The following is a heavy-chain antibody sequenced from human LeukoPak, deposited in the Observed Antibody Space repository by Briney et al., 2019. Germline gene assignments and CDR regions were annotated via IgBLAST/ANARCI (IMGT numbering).Heavy chain of an antibody. D-gene: IGHD4-11*01. CDR3: IRDFLTVTTNDY. J-gene: IGHJ4*02. V-gene: IGHV3-74*01. CDR1: GFSFSDYW. CDR2: IKTDGSDR. Sequence: PGGSLRLSCVVSGFSFSDYWMHWVRKAPGKGLVWFSGIKTDGSDRRYADFVKGRFTISRDNAKNTLYLQMNSLRAEDTAVYYCIRDFLTVTTNDYWGQGTLVTVSS.